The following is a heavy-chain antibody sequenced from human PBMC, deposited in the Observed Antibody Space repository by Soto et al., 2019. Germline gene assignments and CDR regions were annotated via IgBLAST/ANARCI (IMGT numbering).Heavy chain of an antibody. CDR1: GYTFTGYY. J-gene: IGHJ5*02. Sequence: ASVKVSCKASGYTFTGYYMHWVRQAPGQGLEWKGWINPNSGGTNYAQKNQGWVTMTRDTSNSTAYKEQSRLRSDDTALYYFAILRYFDWLLRAPNWFDPWGQGTLVTVSS. CDR2: INPNSGGT. V-gene: IGHV1-2*04. CDR3: AILRYFDWLLRAPNWFDP. D-gene: IGHD3-9*01.